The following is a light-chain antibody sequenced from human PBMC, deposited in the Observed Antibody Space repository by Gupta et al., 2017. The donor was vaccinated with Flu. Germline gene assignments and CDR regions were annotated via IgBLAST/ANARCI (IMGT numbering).Light chain of an antibody. Sequence: PSSLSASIGDRVTITCRASQSISSYLKWYQQKPGKAPKRLIYAASSLQSGVPSRFSDSGSGTDCTRTIRSLQPEDSATYYCQQSYRSPRTFGQGTKVEIK. CDR3: QQSYRSPRT. J-gene: IGKJ1*01. CDR1: QSISSY. V-gene: IGKV1-39*01. CDR2: AAS.